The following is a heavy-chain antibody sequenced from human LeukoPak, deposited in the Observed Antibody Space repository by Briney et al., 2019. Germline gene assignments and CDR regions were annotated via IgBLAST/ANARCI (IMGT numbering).Heavy chain of an antibody. CDR2: INHSGSA. CDR1: GGAFSGYY. D-gene: IGHD5-12*01. CDR3: TRGGRWCSSTRCFNRHIVATIGYNGFDP. Sequence: PRTLSLTSAVYGGAFSGYYWSWSRQPPGTGLEWLGEINHSGSANSNPSPKSRVTISVDTSTNQFSLKLSSLTPAATEVSPCTRGGRWCSSTRCFNRHIVATIGYNGFDPWGQGTLDSVSS. V-gene: IGHV4-34*01. J-gene: IGHJ5*02.